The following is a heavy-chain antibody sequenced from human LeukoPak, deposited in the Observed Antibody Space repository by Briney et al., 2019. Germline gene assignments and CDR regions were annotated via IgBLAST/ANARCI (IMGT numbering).Heavy chain of an antibody. CDR2: IWYDGSNK. D-gene: IGHD6-19*01. V-gene: IGHV3-33*01. Sequence: GGSLRLSCAASGFTFRSYGMHWVRQAPGKGLEWVAVIWYDGSNKYYADSVKGRFTVSRDSSKNTLYLQMNSLRAEDAAVYYCATAVASSSGWYADYWGQGTLVTVSS. J-gene: IGHJ4*02. CDR1: GFTFRSYG. CDR3: ATAVASSSGWYADY.